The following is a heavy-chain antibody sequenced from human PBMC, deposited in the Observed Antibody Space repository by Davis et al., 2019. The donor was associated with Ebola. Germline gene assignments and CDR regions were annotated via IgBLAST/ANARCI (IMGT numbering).Heavy chain of an antibody. D-gene: IGHD6-13*01. Sequence: GESLKISCAASGFTFSSYSMNWVRQAPGKGLEWVSSISSSSSYIYYADSVKGRFTISRDNAKNSLYLQMNSLRAEDTAVYYCARDWGIAAADDAFDIWGQGTMATVSS. CDR2: ISSSSSYI. CDR1: GFTFSSYS. V-gene: IGHV3-21*01. CDR3: ARDWGIAAADDAFDI. J-gene: IGHJ3*02.